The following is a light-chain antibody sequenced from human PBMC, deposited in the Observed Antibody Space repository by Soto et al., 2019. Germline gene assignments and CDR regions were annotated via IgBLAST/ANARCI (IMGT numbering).Light chain of an antibody. Sequence: EIVLTQSPATLSLSPGERATLSCRASQSVSSYLAWYQQKPGQAPRLLIYDASNRATGIPARFSGSGSGTDFTLTISSLEPEDFAVYYCQQRSNWPPRAINFGQGTRLEIK. V-gene: IGKV3-11*01. CDR2: DAS. CDR3: QQRSNWPPRAIN. CDR1: QSVSSY. J-gene: IGKJ5*01.